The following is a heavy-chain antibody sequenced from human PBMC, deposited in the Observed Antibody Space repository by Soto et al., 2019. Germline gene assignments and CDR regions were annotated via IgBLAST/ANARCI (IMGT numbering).Heavy chain of an antibody. CDR3: ALSRGLKYSSSWYILFDY. V-gene: IGHV4-34*01. CDR2: INHSGST. CDR1: GGSFSGYY. J-gene: IGHJ4*02. D-gene: IGHD6-13*01. Sequence: PSETLSLTCAVYGGSFSGYYWSWIRQPPGKGLEWIGEINHSGSTNYNPSLKSRVTISVDTSKNQFSLKLSSVTAADTAVYYCALSRGLKYSSSWYILFDYSGQATLVTVSS.